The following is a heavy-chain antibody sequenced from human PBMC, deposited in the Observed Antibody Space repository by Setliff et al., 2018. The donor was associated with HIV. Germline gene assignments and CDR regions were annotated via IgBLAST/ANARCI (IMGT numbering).Heavy chain of an antibody. CDR1: GGSFTNYF. D-gene: IGHD3-22*01. CDR3: AREDTTGYYSLSAFDI. V-gene: IGHV4-34*01. Sequence: LSLTCAVYGGSFTNYFWCWIRQSPGKGLEWIGEINHSGRTKYNPSLKSRVTMSVDTSKNQFSLKLKSVTAADTAVYYCAREDTTGYYSLSAFDIWGQGTLVTVSS. J-gene: IGHJ3*02. CDR2: INHSGRT.